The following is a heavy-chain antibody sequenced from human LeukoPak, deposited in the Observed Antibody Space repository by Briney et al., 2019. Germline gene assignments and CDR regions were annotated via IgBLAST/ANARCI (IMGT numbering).Heavy chain of an antibody. CDR2: ISWNSDSM. J-gene: IGHJ4*02. CDR1: GIIFNDYT. CDR3: ARATHSGYYAGSAY. Sequence: GGLMRLSGAASGIIFNDYTLHLVRAVPGEGLEGVLGISWNSDSMGYADSVKGRFTVSRDNAKNSLYLQMNSLRAEDTALYYCARATHSGYYAGSAYWGQGTLVTVSS. D-gene: IGHD5-12*01. V-gene: IGHV3-9*01.